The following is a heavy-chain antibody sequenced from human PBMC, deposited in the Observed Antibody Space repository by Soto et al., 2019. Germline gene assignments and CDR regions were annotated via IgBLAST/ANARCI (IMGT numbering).Heavy chain of an antibody. CDR2: INPSGGST. CDR3: ARKGNCSGGSCYYYGMDV. Sequence: ASVKVSCKASGYTFTSYYMHWVRQAPGQGLEWMGIINPSGGSTSYAQKFQGRVTMTRDTSTSTVYMELSSLRSEDTAVYYCARKGNCSGGSCYYYGMDVWGQGTTVNVSS. D-gene: IGHD2-15*01. V-gene: IGHV1-46*01. J-gene: IGHJ6*01. CDR1: GYTFTSYY.